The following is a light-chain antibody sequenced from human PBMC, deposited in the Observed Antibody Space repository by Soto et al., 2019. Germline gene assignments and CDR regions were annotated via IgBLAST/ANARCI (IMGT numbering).Light chain of an antibody. J-gene: IGKJ1*01. CDR3: QQYGSSGT. V-gene: IGKV3-20*01. CDR2: GAS. CDR1: QSVSNNY. Sequence: FVFPQAPGPLSLSPGERATLSFRASQSVSNNYLAWYQQKPGQAPRLLIYGASNRATGIPDRFSGSGSGTDFTLTISRLEPEDFAVYYCQQYGSSGTFGQGTKVDIK.